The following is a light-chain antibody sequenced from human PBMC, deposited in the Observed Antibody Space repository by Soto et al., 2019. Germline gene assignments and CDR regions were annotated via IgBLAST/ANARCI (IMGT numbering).Light chain of an antibody. CDR3: QQANTFPIT. V-gene: IGKV1D-12*01. J-gene: IGKJ5*01. CDR2: GAS. Sequence: DIQMTQSPSSVSASVGDRVTITCRASQGISSGLAWYQQKAGKAPNLLMYGASTLQSGVPSRFSGSDSGTDFTLTISGLQPEDSATYYCQQANTFPITFGQGTRLEIK. CDR1: QGISSG.